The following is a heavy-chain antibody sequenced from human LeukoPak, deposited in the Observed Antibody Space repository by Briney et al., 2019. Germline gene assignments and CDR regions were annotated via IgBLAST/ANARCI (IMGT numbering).Heavy chain of an antibody. D-gene: IGHD1-26*01. J-gene: IGHJ3*02. CDR1: GYTFTSYY. Sequence: ASVKVSCKASGYTFTSYYMHWVRQAPGQGLEWMGIINPSGGSTSYAQKFQGRVTMTRDTSTSTVYMELSSLRSEDTAVYYCARPPIVGATTSAFAIWGQGTMVTVSS. CDR2: INPSGGST. CDR3: ARPPIVGATTSAFAI. V-gene: IGHV1-46*03.